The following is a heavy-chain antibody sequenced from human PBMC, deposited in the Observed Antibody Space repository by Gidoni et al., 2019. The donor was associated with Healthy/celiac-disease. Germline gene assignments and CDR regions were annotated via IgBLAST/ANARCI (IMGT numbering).Heavy chain of an antibody. CDR2: ISAYNGNI. J-gene: IGHJ4*02. V-gene: IGHV1-18*04. Sequence: QVQLVQSGAEVKKPGASVKVSCKASGYTFTSYGISWVRQAPGQGLEWMGWISAYNGNINYAQKLQGRVTMTTDTSTSTAYMELRSLRSDDTAVYYCARVSYDILTGYSNFDYWGQGTLVTVSS. CDR3: ARVSYDILTGYSNFDY. CDR1: GYTFTSYG. D-gene: IGHD3-9*01.